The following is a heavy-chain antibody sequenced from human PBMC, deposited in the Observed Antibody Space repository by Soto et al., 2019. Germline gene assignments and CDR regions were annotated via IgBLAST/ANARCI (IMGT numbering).Heavy chain of an antibody. CDR1: GFTYSNYA. D-gene: IGHD2-8*02. V-gene: IGHV3-30*18. CDR2: VSHDGTL. Sequence: QVQLVESGGGVVQPGTSLRLSCVASGFTYSNYAMHWVRQVPGKGLEWLAVVSHDGTLYPYADSVKGRFSISRDNSRKTVYLQMNSLRPEDTAVYYCVKDRSDTWSFDYWGQGTLVTVSS. CDR3: VKDRSDTWSFDY. J-gene: IGHJ4*02.